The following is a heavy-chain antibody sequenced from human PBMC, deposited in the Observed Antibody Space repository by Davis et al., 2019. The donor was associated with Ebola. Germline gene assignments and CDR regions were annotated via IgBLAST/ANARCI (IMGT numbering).Heavy chain of an antibody. CDR2: IWYDGSNK. J-gene: IGHJ6*02. CDR1: GFTLTSYG. CDR3: AREVVVTAIHYYGMDV. D-gene: IGHD2-21*02. Sequence: GESLKISCAASGFTLTSYGMHWVRQAPGKGLEWVAVIWYDGSNKYYADSVKGRFTISRDNSKNTLYLQMNSLRAEDTAVYYCAREVVVTAIHYYGMDVWGQGTTVTVSS. V-gene: IGHV3-33*01.